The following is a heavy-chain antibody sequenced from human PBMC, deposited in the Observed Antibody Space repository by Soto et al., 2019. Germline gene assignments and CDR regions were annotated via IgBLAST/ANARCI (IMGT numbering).Heavy chain of an antibody. V-gene: IGHV1-18*01. D-gene: IGHD6-13*01. CDR2: ISAYNGNT. J-gene: IGHJ6*02. CDR3: ARDRVPYSSSWFHYYYGMDV. CDR1: GYTFTSYG. Sequence: ASVKVFCKASGYTFTSYGISWVRQAPGQGLEWMGWISAYNGNTNYAQKLQGRVTMTTDTSTSTAYMELRSLRSDDTAVYYCARDRVPYSSSWFHYYYGMDVWGQGTMVTVSS.